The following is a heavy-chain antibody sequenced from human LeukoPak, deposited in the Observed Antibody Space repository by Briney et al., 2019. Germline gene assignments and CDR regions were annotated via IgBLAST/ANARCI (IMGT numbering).Heavy chain of an antibody. CDR1: GYTFTGDY. CDR3: ARDPVDSSGYYYDDAFDI. J-gene: IGHJ3*02. Sequence: ASVKVSCKASGYTFTGDYMHWVRQAPGQGLEWMGWINPNIGGTNYAQKFQGRVTMTRDTSISTAYMELSRLRSDDTAVYYCARDPVDSSGYYYDDAFDIWGQGTMVTVSS. CDR2: INPNIGGT. V-gene: IGHV1-2*02. D-gene: IGHD3-22*01.